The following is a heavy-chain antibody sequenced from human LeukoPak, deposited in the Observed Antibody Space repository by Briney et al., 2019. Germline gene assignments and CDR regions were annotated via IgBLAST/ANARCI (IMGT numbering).Heavy chain of an antibody. Sequence: GGSLRLSCAASEFTFSSYVMNWVRQAPGKGLEWVSSISSTSSHIFYADSVKGRFTISRDNAKNSLYLQMNSLRAEDTAVYYCARRTAAAVDSWGQGTLVTVSS. J-gene: IGHJ4*02. CDR3: ARRTAAAVDS. V-gene: IGHV3-21*01. CDR1: EFTFSSYV. CDR2: ISSTSSHI. D-gene: IGHD6-13*01.